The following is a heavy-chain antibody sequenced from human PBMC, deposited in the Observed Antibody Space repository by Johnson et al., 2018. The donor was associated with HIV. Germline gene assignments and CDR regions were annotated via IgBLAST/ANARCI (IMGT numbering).Heavy chain of an antibody. J-gene: IGHJ3*02. D-gene: IGHD2-15*01. V-gene: IGHV3-30-3*01. Sequence: QVQLVESGGGLVQPGGSLRLSCAASGFTFSSYAMHWVRQAPGKGLEWVALISYDGPNKYYADSVKGRFTISRDNSKNTLYLQMTSLRSEDTAVYFCAKDLPDGGSCWVDNAYDIWGQVTLVTVSS. CDR2: ISYDGPNK. CDR1: GFTFSSYA. CDR3: AKDLPDGGSCWVDNAYDI.